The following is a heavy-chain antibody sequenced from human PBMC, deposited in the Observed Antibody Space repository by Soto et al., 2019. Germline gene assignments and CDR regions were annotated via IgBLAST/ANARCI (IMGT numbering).Heavy chain of an antibody. CDR1: GYTLTELS. Sequence: ASVKVSCKVSGYTLTELSMHWVRQAPGKGLEWMGRFDPEDGETIYAQKFQGRVTMTEDKSTNTAYMELSSLRSEDTAVYYCARSGYSSGWSVTQAFDYWGQGNLVTFSS. CDR2: FDPEDGET. J-gene: IGHJ4*02. CDR3: ARSGYSSGWSVTQAFDY. D-gene: IGHD6-19*01. V-gene: IGHV1-24*01.